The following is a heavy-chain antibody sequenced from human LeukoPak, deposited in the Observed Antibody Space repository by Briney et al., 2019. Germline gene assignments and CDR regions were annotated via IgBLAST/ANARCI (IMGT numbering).Heavy chain of an antibody. CDR2: INPNSGGT. J-gene: IGHJ5*02. D-gene: IGHD6-6*01. Sequence: ASVKVSCKASGGTFSSYAISWVRQAPGQGLEWMGWINPNSGGTNSAQKFQGRVTMTRDTSISTAYMDLSRLRSDDTAVYYCAREAPYSTSSDWFDPWGQGTLVTVSS. CDR1: GGTFSSYA. V-gene: IGHV1-2*02. CDR3: AREAPYSTSSDWFDP.